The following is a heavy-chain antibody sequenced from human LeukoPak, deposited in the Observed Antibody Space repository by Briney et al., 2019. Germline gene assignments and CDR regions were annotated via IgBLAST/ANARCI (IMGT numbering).Heavy chain of an antibody. CDR2: ISSSGSTI. D-gene: IGHD5-12*01. CDR1: GFTFSSSA. CDR3: ARGYTYFDY. V-gene: IGHV3-23*01. Sequence: SGGSLRLSCAASGFTFSSSAMSWVRQAPGKGLEWVSAISSSGSTIYYADSVKGRFTISRDNAKNSLYLQMNGLRAEDTAVYYCARGYTYFDYWGQGTLVTVSS. J-gene: IGHJ4*02.